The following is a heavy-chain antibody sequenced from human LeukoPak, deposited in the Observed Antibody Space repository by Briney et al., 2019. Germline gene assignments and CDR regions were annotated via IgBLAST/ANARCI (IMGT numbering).Heavy chain of an antibody. V-gene: IGHV1-69*04. J-gene: IGHJ3*02. D-gene: IGHD2-2*02. Sequence: GASVKVSCKASGGTFSSYAISWVRQAPGQGLEWMGRIIPILGIANYAQKFQGRVTITADKSTSTAYMELSSLRSEDTAVYYCATSLCGSTSCYIGGAFDIWGQGTMVTVSS. CDR2: IIPILGIA. CDR3: ATSLCGSTSCYIGGAFDI. CDR1: GGTFSSYA.